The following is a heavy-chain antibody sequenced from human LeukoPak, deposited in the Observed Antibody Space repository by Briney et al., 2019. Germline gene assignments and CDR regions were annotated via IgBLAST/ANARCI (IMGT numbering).Heavy chain of an antibody. Sequence: SETLSLTCAVYGGSFSGYYWSWLRQPPGKGLEWVGEINHSGSTNYNPSLKSRVTISVDPSKNQFSLKLSSVTAADTAVYYCATVYCSSTSCYGSGVDYWGQGTLVTVSS. V-gene: IGHV4-34*01. D-gene: IGHD2-2*01. CDR1: GGSFSGYY. J-gene: IGHJ4*02. CDR2: INHSGST. CDR3: ATVYCSSTSCYGSGVDY.